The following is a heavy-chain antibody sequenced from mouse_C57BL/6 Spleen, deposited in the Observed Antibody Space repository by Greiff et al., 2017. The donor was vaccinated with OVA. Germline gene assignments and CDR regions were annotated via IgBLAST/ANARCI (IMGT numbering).Heavy chain of an antibody. V-gene: IGHV1-50*01. CDR2: IDPSDGYT. D-gene: IGHD1-1*01. Sequence: VQLQQSGAELVKPGASVKLSCTASGYTFTSYWMQWVKQRPGQGLEWIGEIDPSDGYTNYTQKFKGKATLTVDTSSSTAYMQLSSLTSEDSAVYYCARYYYGSSYYFDYWGQGTTLTVSS. J-gene: IGHJ2*01. CDR1: GYTFTSYW. CDR3: ARYYYGSSYYFDY.